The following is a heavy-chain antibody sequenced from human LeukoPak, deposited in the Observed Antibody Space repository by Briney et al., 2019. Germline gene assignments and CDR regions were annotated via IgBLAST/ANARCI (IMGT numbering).Heavy chain of an antibody. D-gene: IGHD3-10*02. CDR1: GFTFSSYA. V-gene: IGHV3-64*01. CDR3: AKLFGGDDAFDI. J-gene: IGHJ3*02. CDR2: ISSNGGST. Sequence: GGSLRLSCAASGFTFSSYAMHWVRQAPGKRLEYVSAISSNGGSTFYASSVKGRFTISRDNSKNTLYLQMGSLRAEDMAVYYCAKLFGGDDAFDIWGQGTMVTVSS.